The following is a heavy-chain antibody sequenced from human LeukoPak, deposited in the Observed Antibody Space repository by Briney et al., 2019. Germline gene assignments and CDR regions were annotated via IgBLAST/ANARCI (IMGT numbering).Heavy chain of an antibody. D-gene: IGHD2-2*01. CDR2: ITSAGGYT. V-gene: IGHV3-21*01. CDR3: ATSGGFVLPNAITGNWYMDV. Sequence: GRSLRLSCGASGFTFSNYSMNWVRQAPGKGLAWVASITSAGGYTYYADSVKGRFTISRDNAQNSLFLQMNSLRAEDTAVYFCATSGGFVLPNAITGNWYMDVWGRGTSVSVSS. CDR1: GFTFSNYS. J-gene: IGHJ6*03.